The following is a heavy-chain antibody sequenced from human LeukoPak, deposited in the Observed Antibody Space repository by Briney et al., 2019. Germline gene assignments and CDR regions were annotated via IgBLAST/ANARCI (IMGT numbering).Heavy chain of an antibody. J-gene: IGHJ4*02. Sequence: PRGSLRLSCAASGFTFDDYAMHSVRHAAGKGLEWGTGISWNSGSITYAESVKGRFTISRDNARTSLYLQMNSLRAEHTALYYCAKGGSGDIVVVVAATPFDYWGQGTLVTVSS. CDR1: GFTFDDYA. V-gene: IGHV3-9*01. CDR3: AKGGSGDIVVVVAATPFDY. CDR2: ISWNSGSI. D-gene: IGHD2-15*01.